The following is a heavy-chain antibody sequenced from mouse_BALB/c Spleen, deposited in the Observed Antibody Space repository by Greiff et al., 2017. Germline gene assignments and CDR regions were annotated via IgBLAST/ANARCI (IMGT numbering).Heavy chain of an antibody. CDR3: ARRGYDYEAPWFAY. V-gene: IGHV1-63*02. Sequence: VKLQESGAELVRPGTSVKISCKASGYTFTNYWLGWVKQRPGHGLEWIGDIYPGGGYTNYNEKFKGKATLTADTSSSTAYMQLSSLTSEDSAVYFCARRGYDYEAPWFAYWGQGTLVTVSA. CDR1: GYTFTNYW. D-gene: IGHD2-4*01. CDR2: IYPGGGYT. J-gene: IGHJ3*01.